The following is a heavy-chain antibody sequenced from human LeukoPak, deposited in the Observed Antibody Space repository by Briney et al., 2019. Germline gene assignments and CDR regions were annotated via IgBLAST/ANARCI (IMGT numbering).Heavy chain of an antibody. J-gene: IGHJ4*02. CDR3: ARVRITGTTTAFDY. CDR1: GGSISSYY. D-gene: IGHD1-7*01. V-gene: IGHV4-59*01. Sequence: KPSETLSLTCTVSGGSISSYYWSWIRQPPGKGLEWIGYIYYSGSTNYNPSLKSRVTISVDTSKNQFSLKLSSVTAADTAVYHCARVRITGTTTAFDYWGQGTLVTVSS. CDR2: IYYSGST.